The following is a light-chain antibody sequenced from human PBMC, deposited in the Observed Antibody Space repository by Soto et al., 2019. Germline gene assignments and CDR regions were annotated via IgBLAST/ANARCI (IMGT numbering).Light chain of an antibody. Sequence: QSVLTQPPSASGTPGQRVTIYCSGSSSNIGSNYVYWYQQLPGTAPKLLIYRDNQRPSGVPDRFSGSKSGTSASLAISGLRSEDEADYYCAAWDDSLSGPGTVFGGGTKLTVL. CDR3: AAWDDSLSGPGTV. CDR1: SSNIGSNY. J-gene: IGLJ2*01. V-gene: IGLV1-47*01. CDR2: RDN.